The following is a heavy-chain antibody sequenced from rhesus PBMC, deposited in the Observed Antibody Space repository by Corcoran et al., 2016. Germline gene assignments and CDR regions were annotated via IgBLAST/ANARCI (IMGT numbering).Heavy chain of an antibody. V-gene: IGHV4-122*02. CDR3: ARYTVTTVAFDF. J-gene: IGHJ3*01. D-gene: IGHD4-23*01. Sequence: QVQLQESGPGLVKPSETLSLTCAVSGGSLSSGYYYWSWIRQPPGKVRGWIGYLTYGGSTTYNPSLRSRVTTSRDTSKNQFSLKLSAVTAADTAVYYCARYTVTTVAFDFWGQGLRVTVSS. CDR2: LTYGGST. CDR1: GGSLSSGYYY.